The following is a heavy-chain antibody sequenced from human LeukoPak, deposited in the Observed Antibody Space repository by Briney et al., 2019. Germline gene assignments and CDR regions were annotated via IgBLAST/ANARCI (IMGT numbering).Heavy chain of an antibody. CDR1: GGSINSSSYY. Sequence: SETLSLTCTVSGGSINSSSYYWGWIRQPPGKGLERIGNIFHSGSTYYNPPLKSRVTISVDTSKNQFSLKLNSVTAADTAVYYCARLVAAAGMLLDYWGQGTLVTVSS. V-gene: IGHV4-39*01. D-gene: IGHD6-13*01. CDR2: IFHSGST. CDR3: ARLVAAAGMLLDY. J-gene: IGHJ4*02.